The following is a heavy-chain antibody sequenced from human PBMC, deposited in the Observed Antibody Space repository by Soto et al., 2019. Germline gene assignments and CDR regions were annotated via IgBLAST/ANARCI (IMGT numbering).Heavy chain of an antibody. CDR1: GFTFDSFA. CDR3: AKLGHAFDI. J-gene: IGHJ3*02. CDR2: VSGSGSTT. D-gene: IGHD3-16*01. Sequence: EVQLVESGGGLIEPGGSLRLSCAASGFTFDSFAMNWVRQAPGKGLEWVSSVSGSGSTTYYADSVKGRFIISRDNSKITLYLHMKSLRVEDMAVYYCAKLGHAFDIWGQGTIVSVSS. V-gene: IGHV3-23*04.